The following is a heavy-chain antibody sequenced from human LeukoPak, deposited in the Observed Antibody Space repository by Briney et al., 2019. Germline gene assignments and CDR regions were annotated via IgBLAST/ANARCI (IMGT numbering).Heavy chain of an antibody. CDR2: ITGTGGST. CDR1: GFTFTNYA. CDR3: ARDLSYCTITSCSYYYYGMDV. D-gene: IGHD2-2*01. V-gene: IGHV3-23*01. J-gene: IGHJ6*02. Sequence: PGGSLRLSCAAPGFTFTNYAMTWVRQAPGKGLEWVSAITGTGGSTDYADSVRGRFTISRDNSKNTLYLQMNSLRAEDTAVYYCARDLSYCTITSCSYYYYGMDVWGQGTTVTVSS.